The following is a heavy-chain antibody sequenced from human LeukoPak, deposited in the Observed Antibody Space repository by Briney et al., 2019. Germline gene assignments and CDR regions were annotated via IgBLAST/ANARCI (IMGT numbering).Heavy chain of an antibody. J-gene: IGHJ4*02. CDR1: GGYISSYY. D-gene: IGHD6-19*01. V-gene: IGHV4-59*01. CDR2: VYYSGST. Sequence: SETLSLTCTVSGGYISSYYWSWIRQPPGKGLEWIGYVYYSGSTNYNPSLKSRVTISVDTSKNQFSLKLSSVTAADTAVYYCARDGIGSGWYYFDYWGQGTLVTVSS. CDR3: ARDGIGSGWYYFDY.